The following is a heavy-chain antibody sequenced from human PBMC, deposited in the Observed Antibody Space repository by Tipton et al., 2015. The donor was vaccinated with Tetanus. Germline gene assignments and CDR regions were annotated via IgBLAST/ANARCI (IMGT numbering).Heavy chain of an antibody. J-gene: IGHJ3*02. D-gene: IGHD5-18*01. CDR2: IYPGDSDT. CDR3: ARRPPWGYSYGDAFDI. V-gene: IGHV5-51*01. Sequence: QSGAEVKKPGESLKISCKGSGYSFTSYWIGWVRQMPGKGLEWMGIIYPGDSDTRYSPSFQGQVTISADKSISTAYLQWSSLKASDPAMYYCARRPPWGYSYGDAFDIWGQGTVVTVSS. CDR1: GYSFTSYW.